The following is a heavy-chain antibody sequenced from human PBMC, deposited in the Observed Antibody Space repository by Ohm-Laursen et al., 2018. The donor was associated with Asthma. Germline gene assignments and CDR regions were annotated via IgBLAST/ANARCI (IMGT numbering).Heavy chain of an antibody. Sequence: SLRLSCAASGFTFSIYALHWVRQAPGKGLEWVAIISSDETYKNYANSVKGRFTISRDNSKNTLYLQMNSLRAEDTAVYYCAKDKLRWLQSIYYFDYWGQGTLVTVSS. CDR2: ISSDETYK. V-gene: IGHV3-30*04. D-gene: IGHD5-24*01. CDR1: GFTFSIYA. CDR3: AKDKLRWLQSIYYFDY. J-gene: IGHJ4*02.